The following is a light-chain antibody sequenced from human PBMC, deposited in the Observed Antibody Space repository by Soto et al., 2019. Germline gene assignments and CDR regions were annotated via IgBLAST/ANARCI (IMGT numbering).Light chain of an antibody. CDR3: SSYTSSSTVV. CDR1: SSDVGGYNY. Sequence: QSVLTQPASVSGSPGQSITISCTGTSSDVGGYNYVSWYQQRPGKAPELIVYDVSNRPSGVSNRFSGSKSGNTASLTISGLQAEDEADYYCSSYTSSSTVVFGGGTKLTVL. CDR2: DVS. V-gene: IGLV2-14*01. J-gene: IGLJ2*01.